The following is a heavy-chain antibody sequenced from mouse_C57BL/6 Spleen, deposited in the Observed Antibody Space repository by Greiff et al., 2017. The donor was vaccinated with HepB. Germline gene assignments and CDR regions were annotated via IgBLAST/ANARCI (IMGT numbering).Heavy chain of an antibody. CDR1: GYTFTSYW. Sequence: VQLQQSGAELVKPGASVKLSCKASGYTFTSYWMHWVKQRPGRGLEWIGRIDPNSGGTKYNEKFKSKATLTVDKPSSTAYMQLSSLTSEDSAVYYCARNLYDGYQYYYAMDYWGQGTSVTVSS. J-gene: IGHJ4*01. CDR2: IDPNSGGT. V-gene: IGHV1-72*01. CDR3: ARNLYDGYQYYYAMDY. D-gene: IGHD2-3*01.